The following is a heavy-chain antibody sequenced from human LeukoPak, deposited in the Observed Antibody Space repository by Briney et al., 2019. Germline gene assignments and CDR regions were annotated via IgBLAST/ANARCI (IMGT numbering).Heavy chain of an antibody. Sequence: GGSLRLSCTASAFTLGDWYMSWIRQAPGKGLEWISYISNIGTTTYYAESVKSRFTISRDNAKNSLYLQMNSLRAEDTAVYYCACDFRYLGHDFWGQGTLVTVSS. D-gene: IGHD2-21*02. V-gene: IGHV3-11*01. CDR1: AFTLGDWY. CDR2: ISNIGTTT. J-gene: IGHJ4*02. CDR3: ACDFRYLGHDF.